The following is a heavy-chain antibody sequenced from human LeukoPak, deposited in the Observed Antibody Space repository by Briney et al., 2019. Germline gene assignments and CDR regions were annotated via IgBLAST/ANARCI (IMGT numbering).Heavy chain of an antibody. V-gene: IGHV4-39*01. Sequence: SESLSLTCTVSGGSISSRSYYWGWIRQPPGKGLEWIGTIYYSGTTYYNPSLQSRVTISVDTSKNQFSLRLSSVTAADTAVYYCARQVVTYYFDYWGQGTLVTVSS. CDR2: IYYSGTT. CDR1: GGSISSRSYY. CDR3: ARQVVTYYFDY. J-gene: IGHJ4*02. D-gene: IGHD3-22*01.